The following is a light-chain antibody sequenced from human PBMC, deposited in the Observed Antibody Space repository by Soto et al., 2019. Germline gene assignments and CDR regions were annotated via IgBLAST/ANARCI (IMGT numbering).Light chain of an antibody. V-gene: IGLV2-8*01. CDR2: EVV. J-gene: IGLJ1*01. CDR1: KSDIGVYDF. Sequence: QSVLTQPPSASGSPGQSVTISCTGTKSDIGVYDFVSWYQHHPGKAPRLIIYEVVQRPSGVPDRFSGSKSGNTASLTVSGPQAADEADYFCKSYAGSNTYVFGSGTKLTVL. CDR3: KSYAGSNTYV.